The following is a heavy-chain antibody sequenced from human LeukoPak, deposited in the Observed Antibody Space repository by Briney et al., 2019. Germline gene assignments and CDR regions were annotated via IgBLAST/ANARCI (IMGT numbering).Heavy chain of an antibody. Sequence: GGSLRLSCAASGFTSSTYAMHWVRQAPGKGLEWVAVISYDGSNKYYADSVKGRFTISRDNSKNTLYLQMNSLRAEDTAVYYCATVRGVLRGFDYWGQGTLVTVSS. V-gene: IGHV3-30-3*01. CDR3: ATVRGVLRGFDY. CDR2: ISYDGSNK. J-gene: IGHJ4*02. CDR1: GFTSSTYA. D-gene: IGHD3-10*01.